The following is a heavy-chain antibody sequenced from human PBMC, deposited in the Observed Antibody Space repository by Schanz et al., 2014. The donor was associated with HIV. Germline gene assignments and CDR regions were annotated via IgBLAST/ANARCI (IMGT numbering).Heavy chain of an antibody. CDR1: GFTFSSYA. Sequence: DVQILESGGGLVQPGGSLRLSCAASGFTFSSYAMSWVRLAPGKGLEWVSTVGYGGDNTYYADSVEGRFTISRDNSKNTVYLQMNSLRAEDTALYYCAKRGPYTGRYEYFQQWGQGTLVTVSS. J-gene: IGHJ1*01. CDR3: AKRGPYTGRYEYFQQ. V-gene: IGHV3-23*01. CDR2: VGYGGDNT. D-gene: IGHD1-26*01.